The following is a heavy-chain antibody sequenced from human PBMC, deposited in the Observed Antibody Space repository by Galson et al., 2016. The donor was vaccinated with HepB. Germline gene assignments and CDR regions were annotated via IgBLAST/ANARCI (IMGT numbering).Heavy chain of an antibody. D-gene: IGHD3-3*02. V-gene: IGHV5-10-1*01. CDR2: IDPSDYDT. J-gene: IGHJ4*02. CDR3: ARQGRYHFESKGDY. Sequence: QSGAEVKKRGESLKIFCKASGYTFTTYWITWVRQVPGKGLEWVGRIDPSDYDTNYNPSFFGQVTISTDRSVSTAYLQWSSLKASDSAIYYCARQGRYHFESKGDYWGPGTLVTVSS. CDR1: GYTFTTYW.